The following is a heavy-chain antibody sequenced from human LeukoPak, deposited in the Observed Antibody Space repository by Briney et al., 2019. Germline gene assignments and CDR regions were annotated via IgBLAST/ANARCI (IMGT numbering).Heavy chain of an antibody. Sequence: SETLSLTCTVSGGYISTYYWSWIRQPPGRGLEWIGYVYYSGSSKYNPSLKSRVTISVDTSKNQFPLKLSSVTAADTAVYYCARGDYSSGWYGYWGQGTLVTVSS. CDR3: ARGDYSSGWYGY. CDR2: VYYSGSS. J-gene: IGHJ4*02. CDR1: GGYISTYY. V-gene: IGHV4-59*12. D-gene: IGHD6-19*01.